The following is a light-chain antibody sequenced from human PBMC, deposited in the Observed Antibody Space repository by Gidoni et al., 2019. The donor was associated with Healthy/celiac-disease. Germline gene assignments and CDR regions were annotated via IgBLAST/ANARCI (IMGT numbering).Light chain of an antibody. J-gene: IGKJ2*01. Sequence: DIQMTQSPSSLSASVGDRVTITCRASQYIYNYLNWYQQKPGRAPKLLIYDASSLQSGVPSRFIGSGSGTDFTLTINSLQPDDFATYYCQQSYSAPQTFGQGTTLDIK. CDR3: QQSYSAPQT. CDR1: QYIYNY. V-gene: IGKV1-39*01. CDR2: DAS.